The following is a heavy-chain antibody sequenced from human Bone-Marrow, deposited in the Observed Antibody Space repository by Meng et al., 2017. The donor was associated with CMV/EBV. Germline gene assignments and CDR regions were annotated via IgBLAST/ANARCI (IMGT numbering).Heavy chain of an antibody. V-gene: IGHV4-39*07. Sequence: SETLSLTCTVSGGSISSSSYYWGWIRQPPGKGLEWIGSIYYSGSTYYNPSLKSRVTISVDTSKNQFSLKLSSVTAADTALYFCATVRAVCTSTSCSHFAIDVWGQGTAVTVSS. D-gene: IGHD2-2*01. CDR3: ATVRAVCTSTSCSHFAIDV. CDR2: IYYSGST. CDR1: GGSISSSSYY. J-gene: IGHJ6*02.